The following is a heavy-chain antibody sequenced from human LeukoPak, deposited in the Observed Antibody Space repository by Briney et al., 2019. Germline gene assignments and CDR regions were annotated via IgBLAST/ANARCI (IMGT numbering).Heavy chain of an antibody. J-gene: IGHJ4*02. Sequence: ASVRVSCKASGYTFTGYYMHWVRQAPGQGLEWMGWINPNSGGTNYAQKFQGRVTMTRDTSISTAYMELSRLRSDDTAVYYCARVVTVIVAYYDYWGQGTLVTVSS. CDR1: GYTFTGYY. D-gene: IGHD3-22*01. V-gene: IGHV1-2*02. CDR2: INPNSGGT. CDR3: ARVVTVIVAYYDY.